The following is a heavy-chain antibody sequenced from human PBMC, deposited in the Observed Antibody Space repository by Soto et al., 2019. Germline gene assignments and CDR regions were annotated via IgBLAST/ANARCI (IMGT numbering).Heavy chain of an antibody. CDR1: GFSYSMYA. J-gene: IGHJ6*03. CDR3: AKSGPLYCMGCDCRDIYYYYMDV. CDR2: ISGSGETT. V-gene: IGHV3-23*01. Sequence: EVQLLESGGGLVQPGGSLRLSCTASGFSYSMYAMTWVRQAPGKGLEWVSTISGSGETTFYAASVQGRFTISRDSPKYTLSLQLERLRPEATALYFCAKSGPLYCMGCDCRDIYYYYMDVWGKGTTVTVSS. D-gene: IGHD2-21*02.